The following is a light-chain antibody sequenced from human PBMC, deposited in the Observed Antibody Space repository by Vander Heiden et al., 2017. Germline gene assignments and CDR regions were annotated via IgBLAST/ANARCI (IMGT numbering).Light chain of an antibody. J-gene: IGKJ2*01. CDR2: KAS. CDR3: QHYNNFPST. CDR1: QSISIW. Sequence: DIQMTQSPSTLSASAGDRVTITCRASQSISIWLAWYQQKPGKAPNLLIYKASSLESGVPSRFSGSGSGTEFTLTISSLQPDDFATYYCQHYNNFPSTFGQGTKLEIK. V-gene: IGKV1-5*03.